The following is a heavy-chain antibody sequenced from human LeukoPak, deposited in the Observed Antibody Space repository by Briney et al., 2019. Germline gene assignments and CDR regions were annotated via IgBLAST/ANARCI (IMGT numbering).Heavy chain of an antibody. D-gene: IGHD6-19*01. CDR1: GGSITGYY. CDR3: ARHIPVSYDAFDL. CDR2: VYFTGRT. J-gene: IGHJ3*01. V-gene: IGHV4-59*08. Sequence: SETLSLTCTVSGGSITGYYWSWIRQPPGKGLEWIAYVYFTGRTLYNPSLESRVTISVDTSKAQFSLRLTSVTAADTAVYYCARHIPVSYDAFDLWGRGTTVTVSS.